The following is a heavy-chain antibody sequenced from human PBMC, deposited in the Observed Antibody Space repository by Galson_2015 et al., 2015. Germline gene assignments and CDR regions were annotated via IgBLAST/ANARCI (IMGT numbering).Heavy chain of an antibody. CDR1: GYTFTSYA. CDR2: INAGNGNT. J-gene: IGHJ6*03. CDR3: ARGYSSSWYYYYYYMDV. V-gene: IGHV1-3*01. D-gene: IGHD6-13*01. Sequence: SVKVSCKASGYTFTSYAMHWVRQAPGQRLEWMGWINAGNGNTKYSQRFQGRVTITRDTSASTAYMELSSLRSEDTAVYYCARGYSSSWYYYYYYMDVWGKGTTVTVSS.